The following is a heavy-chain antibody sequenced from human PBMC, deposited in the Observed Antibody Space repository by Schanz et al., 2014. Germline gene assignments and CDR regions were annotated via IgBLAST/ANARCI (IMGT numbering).Heavy chain of an antibody. CDR3: ARDGYSVVVISPTESFDI. Sequence: EVQLVESGGGLVQPGGSLRLSCAASGFTFSTSTMHWVRQAPGKGLEYVSSISSKGDMTFYGNSVKGRFTISRDNSKNTLYLQLGSLSAEDTAVYFCARDGYSVVVISPTESFDIWGQGTMVTVSP. D-gene: IGHD2-21*01. CDR1: GFTFSTST. CDR2: ISSKGDMT. V-gene: IGHV3-64*01. J-gene: IGHJ3*02.